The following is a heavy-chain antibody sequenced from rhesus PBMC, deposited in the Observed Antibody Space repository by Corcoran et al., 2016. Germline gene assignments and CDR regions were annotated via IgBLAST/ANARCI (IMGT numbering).Heavy chain of an antibody. V-gene: IGHV4-165*02. CDR3: ARRPSYYYSGSFDGLDS. D-gene: IGHD3-16*01. CDR1: GGSISGYY. CDR2: IGGSRRAT. J-gene: IGHJ6*01. Sequence: QVQLQESGPGLVKPSETLSLTCAVSGGSISGYYWNWIRQPPGTGLEWFGYIGGSRRATHYNPSLKSRVTISTATSKTQFSLKLSSVTAADTAVYYCARRPSYYYSGSFDGLDSWGQGVVVTVSS.